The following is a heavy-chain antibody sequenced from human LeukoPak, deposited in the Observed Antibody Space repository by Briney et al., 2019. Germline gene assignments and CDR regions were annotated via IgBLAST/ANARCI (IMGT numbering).Heavy chain of an antibody. CDR2: ISSSSSYI. Sequence: GGSLRLSCAASGFTFSSYSMNWVRQAQGRGLEWGSSISSSSSYIYYADSVKGRFTISRDNAKNSLYLQMNSLRAEDTAVYYCARVGAAAGGTYFDYWGQGTLVTVSS. V-gene: IGHV3-21*01. CDR1: GFTFSSYS. J-gene: IGHJ4*02. CDR3: ARVGAAAGGTYFDY. D-gene: IGHD6-13*01.